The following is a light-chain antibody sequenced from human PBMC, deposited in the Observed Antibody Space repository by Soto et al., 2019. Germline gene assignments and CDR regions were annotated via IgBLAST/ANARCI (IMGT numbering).Light chain of an antibody. V-gene: IGKV1-39*01. CDR2: VAS. J-gene: IGKJ5*01. CDR3: QQSYGTPIA. Sequence: QLTQSPSSLSASVGDRVTITCRASQGINSFLAWYQQKPGKAPNLLIYVASSLQSEVPSRFSGSGSGTDFTLTITSLQPEDFATYYCQQSYGTPIAFGQGTRLEI. CDR1: QGINSF.